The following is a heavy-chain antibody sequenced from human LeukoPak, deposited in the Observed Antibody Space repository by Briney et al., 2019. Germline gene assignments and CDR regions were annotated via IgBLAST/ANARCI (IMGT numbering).Heavy chain of an antibody. D-gene: IGHD2-2*01. CDR1: GGSFSGYY. V-gene: IGHV4-34*01. Sequence: PSETLSLTCAVYGGSFSGYYWSWIRQPPGKGLEWIGEINHSGSTNYNPSLKSRVTISVDTSKNQFSLKLSSVTAADTAVYYCARDLYLVPAFDYWGQGTLVTVSS. J-gene: IGHJ4*02. CDR2: INHSGST. CDR3: ARDLYLVPAFDY.